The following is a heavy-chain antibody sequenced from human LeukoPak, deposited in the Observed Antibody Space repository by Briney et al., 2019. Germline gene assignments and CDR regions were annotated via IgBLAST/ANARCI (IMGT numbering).Heavy chain of an antibody. D-gene: IGHD2-2*02. Sequence: PGGSLRLSCASSGFTFSSYPMHWVRQAPGKVLEWVAVISFHGSDKYYGDSVKGRFTISRDNAKNSLYLQMNSLRAEDMALYYCVKAAYCGDTSCYRYFHHWGQGTLVTVSS. CDR1: GFTFSSYP. V-gene: IGHV3-30-3*01. CDR3: VKAAYCGDTSCYRYFHH. CDR2: ISFHGSDK. J-gene: IGHJ1*01.